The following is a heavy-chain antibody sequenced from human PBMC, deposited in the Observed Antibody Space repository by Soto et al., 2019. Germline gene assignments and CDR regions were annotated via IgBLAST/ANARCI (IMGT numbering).Heavy chain of an antibody. CDR2: IIPIFGTA. Sequence: SVKVSCKASGGTFSSYAISWVRQAPGQGLEWMGGIIPIFGTANYAQKFQGRVTITADESTSTAYVELSSLRSEDTAVYYCARVAIAVAGLSFDYWGQGTLVTVS. V-gene: IGHV1-69*13. CDR1: GGTFSSYA. D-gene: IGHD6-19*01. CDR3: ARVAIAVAGLSFDY. J-gene: IGHJ4*02.